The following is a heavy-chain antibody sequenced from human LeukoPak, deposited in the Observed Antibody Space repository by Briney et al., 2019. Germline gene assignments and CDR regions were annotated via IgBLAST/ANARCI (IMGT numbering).Heavy chain of an antibody. CDR3: ARDVEYCSAGSCYYFDY. V-gene: IGHV3-33*01. CDR1: GFTFSSYG. D-gene: IGHD2-15*01. J-gene: IGHJ4*02. Sequence: PGGSLRLSCAASGFTFSSYGMHWVRQAPGKGLEWVAVIWYDGSNKYYADSVKGRFTISRDNSKNTLYLQMNSLRAEDTAVYYCARDVEYCSAGSCYYFDYWGQGTLVTVSS. CDR2: IWYDGSNK.